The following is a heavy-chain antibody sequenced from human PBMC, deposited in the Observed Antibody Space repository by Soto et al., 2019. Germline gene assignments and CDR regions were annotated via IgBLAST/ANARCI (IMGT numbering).Heavy chain of an antibody. CDR1: GFTFSSYG. CDR3: AKLTHYGDYIYYYYGMGV. J-gene: IGHJ6*02. Sequence: GGSLRLSCAASGFTFSSYGMHWVRQAPGKGLEWVAVISYDGSNKYYADSVKGRFTISRDNSKNTLYLQMNSLRAEDTAVYYCAKLTHYGDYIYYYYGMGVWGQGTTVTVSS. V-gene: IGHV3-30*18. CDR2: ISYDGSNK. D-gene: IGHD4-17*01.